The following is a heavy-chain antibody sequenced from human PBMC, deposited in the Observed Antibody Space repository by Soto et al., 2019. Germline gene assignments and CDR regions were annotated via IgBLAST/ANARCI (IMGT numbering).Heavy chain of an antibody. V-gene: IGHV3-74*03. Sequence: VGSLRLSCAASGFTFSRHWMHWVRQTPGKGPVWVSRINDDGSSTMYADSVKGRFTIARDNAKNTVFLQMSSLRAEDTAVYYCAREVIAATGTIRWFDPWGQGTLVTVSS. CDR3: AREVIAATGTIRWFDP. J-gene: IGHJ5*02. CDR1: GFTFSRHW. D-gene: IGHD6-25*01. CDR2: INDDGSST.